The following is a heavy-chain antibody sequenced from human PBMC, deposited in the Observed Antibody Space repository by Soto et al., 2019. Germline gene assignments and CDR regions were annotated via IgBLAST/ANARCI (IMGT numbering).Heavy chain of an antibody. CDR2: INAGNGNT. CDR1: GYTFTSYA. D-gene: IGHD2-15*01. V-gene: IGHV1-3*01. CDR3: ARARRGWYCSGGSCYSGEKNWFDP. Sequence: ASVKVSCKASGYTFTSYAMHWVRQAPGQRLEWMGWINAGNGNTKYSQKFQGRVTITRDTSASTAYMELSSLRSEDTAVYYCARARRGWYCSGGSCYSGEKNWFDPWGQGTLVTVSS. J-gene: IGHJ5*02.